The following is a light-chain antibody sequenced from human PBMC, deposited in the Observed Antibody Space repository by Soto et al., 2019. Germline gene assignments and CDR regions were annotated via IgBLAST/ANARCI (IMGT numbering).Light chain of an antibody. CDR2: EGI. CDR3: CSYVGATTYV. V-gene: IGLV2-23*01. CDR1: SSTVGGFNV. Sequence: QSVLTQPASVSASPGQSITISCTGTSSTVGGFNVVSWYQQHPGKAPKVIIYEGIKRPSGVSNRLSVSNSGSTASLTISGLQAEDEADYYCCSYVGATTYVFGNGTKVTVL. J-gene: IGLJ1*01.